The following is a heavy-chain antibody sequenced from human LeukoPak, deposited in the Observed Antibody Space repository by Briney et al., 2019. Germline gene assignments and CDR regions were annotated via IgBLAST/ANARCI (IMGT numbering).Heavy chain of an antibody. V-gene: IGHV1-69*13. CDR3: ARDHRFLRGYYFDY. Sequence: SVKVSCKASGYTFTSYAISWVRQAPGQGLEWMGGIIPIFGTANYAQKFQGRVTITADESTSTAYMELSSLRSEDTAVYYCARDHRFLRGYYFDYWGQGTLVTVSS. CDR2: IIPIFGTA. D-gene: IGHD3-3*01. CDR1: GYTFTSYA. J-gene: IGHJ4*02.